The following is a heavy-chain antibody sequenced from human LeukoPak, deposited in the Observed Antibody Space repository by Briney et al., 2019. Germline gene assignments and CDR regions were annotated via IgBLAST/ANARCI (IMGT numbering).Heavy chain of an antibody. V-gene: IGHV1-18*01. D-gene: IGHD3-10*01. J-gene: IGHJ4*02. CDR3: AREDVDTYYYGSGSYFAFDY. CDR2: ISAYNGST. CDR1: GYTFTSYG. Sequence: ASVKVSCKASGYTFTSYGISWVRQAPGQGLEWMGWISAYNGSTNYAQKLQGRVTMTTDTSTSTAYLELRSLRSDDPAVYYCAREDVDTYYYGSGSYFAFDYWGQGTLVTVSS.